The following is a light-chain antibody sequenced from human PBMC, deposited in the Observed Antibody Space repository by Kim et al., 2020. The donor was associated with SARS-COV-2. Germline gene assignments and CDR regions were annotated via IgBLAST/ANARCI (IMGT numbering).Light chain of an antibody. CDR2: RRT. CDR3: ASWDDGLSAWL. Sequence: GQRVDIACRGNISNIGSNNVYVYMLLPGAAPKLLLYRRTQRPSGVPDRFSGSKSGSSASLAITGLRSEDEAHYYCASWDDGLSAWLFGGGTQLTVL. CDR1: ISNIGSNN. J-gene: IGLJ3*02. V-gene: IGLV1-47*01.